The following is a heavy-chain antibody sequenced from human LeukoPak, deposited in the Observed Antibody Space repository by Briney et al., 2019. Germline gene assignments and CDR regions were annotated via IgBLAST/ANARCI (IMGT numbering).Heavy chain of an antibody. CDR3: ARDLGPADRAGMRKANYFDY. D-gene: IGHD3-10*01. CDR1: GYTFSSYY. CDR2: INPSGGTT. J-gene: IGHJ4*02. V-gene: IGHV1-46*01. Sequence: GASVKVSCKASGYTFSSYYMHWVRQAPGQGLEWMGIINPSGGTTYCPQKFQGRVIMTRDTSTSTVYMELSSLTSEDTAVYYCARDLGPADRAGMRKANYFDYWGQGTLVTVSS.